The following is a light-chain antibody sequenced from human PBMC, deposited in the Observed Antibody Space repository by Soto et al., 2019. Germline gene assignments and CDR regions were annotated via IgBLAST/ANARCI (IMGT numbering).Light chain of an antibody. CDR2: GHT. V-gene: IGLV1-40*01. Sequence: QSVLTQPPSVSGAPGQRVTISCTGSSSNIGAGYDVRWYQQLPGTAPKLLIYGHTNRPSGVPDRFSGSKSGSSASLAITGLQAEDEADYYCQSYDRSLSGCVFGTGTKVTVL. CDR1: SSNIGAGYD. CDR3: QSYDRSLSGCV. J-gene: IGLJ1*01.